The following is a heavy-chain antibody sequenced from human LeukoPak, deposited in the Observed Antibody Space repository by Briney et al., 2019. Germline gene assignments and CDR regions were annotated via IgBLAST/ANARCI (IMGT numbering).Heavy chain of an antibody. D-gene: IGHD1-26*01. CDR2: ISGSGGST. J-gene: IGHJ4*02. CDR3: ASRYSGSYCPFDY. CDR1: GFTFSSYA. Sequence: PGGSLRLSCAASGFTFSSYAMSWVRQAPGKGLEWVSAISGSGGSTYYADSVKGRFTISRDNSKNTLYLQMNSLRAEDTAVYYCASRYSGSYCPFDYWGQGTLVTVSS. V-gene: IGHV3-23*01.